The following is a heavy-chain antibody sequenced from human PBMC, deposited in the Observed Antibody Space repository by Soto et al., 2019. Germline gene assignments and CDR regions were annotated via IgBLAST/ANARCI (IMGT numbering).Heavy chain of an antibody. CDR1: GLSLRTTGVG. J-gene: IGHJ6*02. Sequence: QITLKESGPTLVKPTQTLTLTCTFSGLSLRTTGVGVGWVRQPPGKALEWLALLYWDDDKRYSPSLKGRLTITKDSSEKQVVLTLTNMDTVDTATYYCVQSRCGGDCLQIYSSRSYYGLDVWGQGTTVTVSS. CDR2: LYWDDDK. D-gene: IGHD2-21*02. CDR3: VQSRCGGDCLQIYSSRSYYGLDV. V-gene: IGHV2-5*02.